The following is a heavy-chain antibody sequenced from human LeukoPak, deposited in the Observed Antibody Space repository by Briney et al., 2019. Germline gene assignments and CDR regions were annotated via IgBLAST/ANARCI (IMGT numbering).Heavy chain of an antibody. J-gene: IGHJ4*02. CDR1: GFTFGDYA. CDR2: IRSKAYGGTT. CDR3: TRDFTMVRGVIIDYFDY. D-gene: IGHD3-10*01. V-gene: IGHV3-49*04. Sequence: PGRSLRLSCTASGFTFGDYAMSWVRQAPGKGLEWVGFIRSKAYGGTTEYAASVKGRFTISRDDSKSIAYLQMNSLKTEDTAVYYCTRDFTMVRGVIIDYFDYWGQGTLATVSS.